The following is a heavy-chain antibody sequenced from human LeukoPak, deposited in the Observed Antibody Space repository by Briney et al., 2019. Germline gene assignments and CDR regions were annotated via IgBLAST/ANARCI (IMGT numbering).Heavy chain of an antibody. D-gene: IGHD4/OR15-4a*01. J-gene: IGHJ4*02. Sequence: GGSLRLSCAASGFTFSSYSMNWVRQAPGKGLEWVSSISSSSYIYYADSVKGRFTISRDNAKNSLYLQMNSLRAEDTAVYYCARRAGAYSHPYDYWGQGTLVTVSS. CDR2: ISSSSYI. CDR3: ARRAGAYSHPYDY. CDR1: GFTFSSYS. V-gene: IGHV3-21*01.